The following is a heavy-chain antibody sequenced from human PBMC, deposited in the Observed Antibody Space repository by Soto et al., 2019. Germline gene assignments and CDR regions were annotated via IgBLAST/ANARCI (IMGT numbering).Heavy chain of an antibody. CDR1: GFTFTMYS. CDR2: ISSTTNYI. J-gene: IGHJ4*02. CDR3: ARESEDLTSNFDY. Sequence: PGGSLRLSCAASGFTFTMYSMDWVRQAPGKGLEWVSSISSTTNYIYYGDSMKGRFTISRDNAKNSLYLEMNSLRAEDTAVYYCARESEDLTSNFDYWGQGTLVTV. V-gene: IGHV3-21*06.